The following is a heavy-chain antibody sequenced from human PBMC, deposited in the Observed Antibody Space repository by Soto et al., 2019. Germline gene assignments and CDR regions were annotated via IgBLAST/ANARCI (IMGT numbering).Heavy chain of an antibody. D-gene: IGHD2-15*01. CDR1: GGSISSTSYY. CDR2: IYYSGST. CDR3: ARSIVVVVAATAPYGYFQH. J-gene: IGHJ1*01. V-gene: IGHV4-39*01. Sequence: ETLSLTCTVAGGSISSTSYYWGWIRHPPGKGLEWIGSIYYSGSTYYNPYLKSRVTISVDTSKNQFSLKLSSVTAEDTAVYYCARSIVVVVAATAPYGYFQHWGQGTLVTVSS.